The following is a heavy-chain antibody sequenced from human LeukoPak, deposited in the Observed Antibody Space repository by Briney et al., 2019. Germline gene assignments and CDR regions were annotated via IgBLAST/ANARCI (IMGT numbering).Heavy chain of an antibody. CDR1: GFTFSNAW. CDR2: IKSKTDGGTT. J-gene: IGHJ4*02. D-gene: IGHD6-19*01. Sequence: PGGSLRLSCAASGFTFSNAWMSWVRQAPGKGLEWVGRIKSKTDGGTTDYAAPVKGRFTISRDDSKNTLYLQMNSLKTEDTAVYYCTTDSGWYFLAIDYWGQGTLVTVSS. V-gene: IGHV3-15*01. CDR3: TTDSGWYFLAIDY.